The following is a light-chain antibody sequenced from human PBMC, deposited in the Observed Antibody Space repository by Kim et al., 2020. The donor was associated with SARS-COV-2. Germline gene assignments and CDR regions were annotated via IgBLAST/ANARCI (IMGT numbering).Light chain of an antibody. CDR1: QSISSY. CDR3: PQSYSTPC. CDR2: AAS. Sequence: DIQMTQSPSSLSASVGDRVTITCRASQSISSYLNWYQQKPGKAPKLLIYAASSLQSGVPSRFSGSGSGTDFTLTISSLQPEDFATYYWPQSYSTPCFGGGTKVDIK. V-gene: IGKV1-39*01. J-gene: IGKJ4*01.